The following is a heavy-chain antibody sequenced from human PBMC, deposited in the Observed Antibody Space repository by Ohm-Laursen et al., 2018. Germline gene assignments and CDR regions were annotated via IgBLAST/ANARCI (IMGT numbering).Heavy chain of an antibody. V-gene: IGHV3-7*01. CDR1: GFTFSSYS. CDR3: ARDSSGYYRDAFDI. CDR2: IKQDGSEK. J-gene: IGHJ3*02. D-gene: IGHD3-22*01. Sequence: SLRLSCAASGFTFSSYSMSWVRQAPGKGLEWVANIKQDGSEKYYVDSVKGRFTISRDNAKNSLYLQMNSLRAEDTAVYYCARDSSGYYRDAFDIWGQGTMVTVSS.